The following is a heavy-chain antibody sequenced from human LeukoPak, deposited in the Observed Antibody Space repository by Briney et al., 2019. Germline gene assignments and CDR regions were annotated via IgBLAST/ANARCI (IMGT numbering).Heavy chain of an antibody. CDR3: VRVSTASGGAFDV. CDR2: LSLGEVA. Sequence: SETLSLTCTISGGSISSDYWSWIRQPPGKGLKWIGYLSLGEVAFYNPSLESRLTTSADTSKNQFSLNLTSVTAADTAMYYCVRVSTASGGAFDVWGQGTMVTVSS. V-gene: IGHV4-59*13. D-gene: IGHD2-21*02. CDR1: GGSISSDY. J-gene: IGHJ3*01.